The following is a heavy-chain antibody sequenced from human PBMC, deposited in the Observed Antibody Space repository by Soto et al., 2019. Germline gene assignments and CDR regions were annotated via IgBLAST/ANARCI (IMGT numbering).Heavy chain of an antibody. CDR1: GFKFDDYM. Sequence: GGSLRLSCEASGFKFDDYMMHWIRQAPGKGLEWISLISWVGGSIDYADSIKGRFTVSRDNSNTSLYLHMDSLTSDDTAIYFCAKEGNGGSSLDSWGQGTPVTVSS. D-gene: IGHD2-15*01. J-gene: IGHJ5*01. V-gene: IGHV3-43*01. CDR3: AKEGNGGSSLDS. CDR2: ISWVGGSI.